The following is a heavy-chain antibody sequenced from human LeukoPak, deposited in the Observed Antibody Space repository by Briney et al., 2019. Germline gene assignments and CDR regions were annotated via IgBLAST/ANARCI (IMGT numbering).Heavy chain of an antibody. CDR1: GGSFSGYY. CDR3: AKSDYYGASDY. Sequence: SETLSLTCAVYGGSFSGYYWSWIRQPAGKGLEWIGRIYTSGSTNYNPSLKSRVTISVDTSKNQFSLKLSSVTAADTAVYYCAKSDYYGASDYWGQGTLVTVSS. CDR2: IYTSGST. J-gene: IGHJ4*02. D-gene: IGHD3-10*01. V-gene: IGHV4-59*10.